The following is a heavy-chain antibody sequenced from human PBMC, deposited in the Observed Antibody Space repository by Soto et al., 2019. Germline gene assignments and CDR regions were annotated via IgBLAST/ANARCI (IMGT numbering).Heavy chain of an antibody. CDR1: GDSISRFY. J-gene: IGHJ4*02. D-gene: IGHD5-12*01. Sequence: PSETLSLTYTVSGDSISRFYCNWVRQSPGKGLEWIGYIYKSESTKYNPSLQSRVTISADTSKNQFSLRLTSVTVADTAVYYCVTGAGWLPDYWGQGTLVTVSS. CDR2: IYKSEST. CDR3: VTGAGWLPDY. V-gene: IGHV4-59*01.